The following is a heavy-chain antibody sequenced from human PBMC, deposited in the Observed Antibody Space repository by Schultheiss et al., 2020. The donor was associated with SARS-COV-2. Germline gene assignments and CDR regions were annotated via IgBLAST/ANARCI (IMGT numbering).Heavy chain of an antibody. CDR1: GYSISSGYY. CDR3: ARERNGWLRLGYFDY. D-gene: IGHD5-12*01. Sequence: SETLSLTCAVSGYSISSGYYWTWIRQPPGKGLEWIGYIYYSGSTNYNPSLKSRVTISVDTSKNQFSLKLSSVTAADTAVYYCARERNGWLRLGYFDYWGQGTLVTVSS. V-gene: IGHV4-61*01. CDR2: IYYSGST. J-gene: IGHJ4*02.